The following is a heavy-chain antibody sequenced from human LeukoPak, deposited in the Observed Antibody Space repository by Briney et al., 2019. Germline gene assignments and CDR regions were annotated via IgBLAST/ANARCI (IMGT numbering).Heavy chain of an antibody. J-gene: IGHJ6*02. Sequence: PGGSLRLSCAASGFTFSSYSMNWVRQAPGKGLEWVSAISGSGGSTYYADSVEGRFTISRDNSKNTLYLQMNSLRAEDTAVYYCVGLDPQSYYYGMDVWGQGTTVTVSS. CDR1: GFTFSSYS. CDR3: VGLDPQSYYYGMDV. CDR2: ISGSGGST. V-gene: IGHV3-23*01. D-gene: IGHD3-16*01.